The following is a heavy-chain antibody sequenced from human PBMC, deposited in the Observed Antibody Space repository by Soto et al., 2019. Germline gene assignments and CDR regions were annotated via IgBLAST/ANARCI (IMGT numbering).Heavy chain of an antibody. CDR2: IFYSGYT. CDR3: ARVRAGAAAGTGYYYGMDV. D-gene: IGHD6-13*01. Sequence: QVQLQESGPGLVKASQTLSLTCTVSGGSISSDDYYWSWIRQPPGKGLEWIGYIFYSGYTFDNPSLTSRVTLSVDTSKNQFSLKLTSVTAADTAVYYCARVRAGAAAGTGYYYGMDVWGQGTTVTVSS. J-gene: IGHJ6*02. CDR1: GGSISSDDYY. V-gene: IGHV4-30-4*01.